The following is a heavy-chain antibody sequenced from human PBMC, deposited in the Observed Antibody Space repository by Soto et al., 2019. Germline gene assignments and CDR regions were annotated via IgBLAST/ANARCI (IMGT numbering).Heavy chain of an antibody. CDR1: GGSISSRTFW. CDR3: ARHPRDDYNVGGSGIFDS. V-gene: IGHV4-39*01. CDR2: VYYSGSS. J-gene: IGHJ4*02. Sequence: QLQLQESGPGLVKPSETLSLTCSVSGGSISSRTFWWAWIRQPPGKGLEWTGDVYYSGSSYSSPSLKSRVTLSLDTSKNQLSMKLNSVTAADTAVYYWARHPRDDYNVGGSGIFDSWGQGALVTVSS. D-gene: IGHD4-4*01.